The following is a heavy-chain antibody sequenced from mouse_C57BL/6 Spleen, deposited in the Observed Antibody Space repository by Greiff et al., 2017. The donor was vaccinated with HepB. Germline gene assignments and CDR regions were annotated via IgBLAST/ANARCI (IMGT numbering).Heavy chain of an antibody. CDR2: IDPSDSYT. D-gene: IGHD2-4*01. J-gene: IGHJ3*01. V-gene: IGHV1-50*01. Sequence: QVQLQQPGAELVKPGASVKLSCKASGYTFTSYWMQWVKQRPGQGLEWIGEIDPSDSYTNYNQKFKGKATLTVDTSSSTAYMQLSSLPSEDSAVYYCARCYYDYDGWFAYWGQGTLVTVSA. CDR1: GYTFTSYW. CDR3: ARCYYDYDGWFAY.